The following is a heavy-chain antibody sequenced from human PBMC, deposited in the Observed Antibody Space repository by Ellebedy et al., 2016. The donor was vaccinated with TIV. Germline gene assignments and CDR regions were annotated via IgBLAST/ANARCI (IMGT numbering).Heavy chain of an antibody. CDR3: ASEGLTGTTVGAFDI. V-gene: IGHV3-21*01. CDR2: ISSSSSYI. CDR1: GFTFSSYG. J-gene: IGHJ3*02. D-gene: IGHD1-20*01. Sequence: GESLKISCAASGFTFSSYGMNWVRQAPGKGLEWVSSISSSSSYIYYADSVKGRFTISRDNAKNSLYLQMNSLRAEDTAVYYCASEGLTGTTVGAFDIWGQGTMVTVSS.